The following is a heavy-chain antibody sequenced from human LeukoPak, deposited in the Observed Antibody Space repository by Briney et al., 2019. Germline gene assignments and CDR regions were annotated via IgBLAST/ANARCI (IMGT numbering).Heavy chain of an antibody. CDR3: ARVAQGRSSWYYFDY. CDR2: IYTSGST. V-gene: IGHV4-4*07. D-gene: IGHD6-13*01. CDR1: GGSISSYY. J-gene: IGHJ4*02. Sequence: PSETLSLTCTVSGGSISSYYWSWIRQPAGKGLEWIGRIYTSGSTNYNPSLKSRVTISVDKSKNQFFLKLSSVTAADTAVYYCARVAQGRSSWYYFDYWGQGTLVTVSP.